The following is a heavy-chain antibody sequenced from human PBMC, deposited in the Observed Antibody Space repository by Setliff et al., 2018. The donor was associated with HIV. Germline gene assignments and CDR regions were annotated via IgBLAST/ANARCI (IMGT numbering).Heavy chain of an antibody. CDR2: INHSGST. J-gene: IGHJ4*02. CDR3: ARGLVGATERYFFAS. V-gene: IGHV4-34*01. CDR1: GGSFSGYY. D-gene: IGHD1-26*01. Sequence: SETLSLTCAVYGGSFSGYYWSWIRQPPGKGVEWIGEINHSGSTNYNPSLKSRVTISLDTSKNQFSLKLSSVTAADTARYYCARGLVGATERYFFASWAQGTLVTVS.